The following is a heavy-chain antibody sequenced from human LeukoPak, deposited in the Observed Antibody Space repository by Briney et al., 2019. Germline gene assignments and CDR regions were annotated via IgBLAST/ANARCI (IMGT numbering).Heavy chain of an antibody. CDR1: GGTFSSYA. J-gene: IGHJ4*02. CDR2: IIPIFGTA. CDR3: ARDLLLTYYDFWSGYYLDY. Sequence: GSSVKVSCKASGGTFSSYAISWVRQAPGQGLEWMGGIIPIFGTAIYAQKFQGRVSMTEDTSTDTAYMELSSLRSEDTAVYYCARDLLLTYYDFWSGYYLDYWGQGTLVTVSS. D-gene: IGHD3-3*01. V-gene: IGHV1-69*06.